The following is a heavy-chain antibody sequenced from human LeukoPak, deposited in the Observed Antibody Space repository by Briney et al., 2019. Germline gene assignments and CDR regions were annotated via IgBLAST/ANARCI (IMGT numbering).Heavy chain of an antibody. CDR1: GFNLCSSW. CDR2: IKEDGSQT. J-gene: IGHJ4*02. V-gene: IGHV3-7*01. D-gene: IGHD5-18*01. CDR3: TREGYIYSTYYFDY. Sequence: GGSLRLSCVVSGFNLCSSWMSWVRQAPGKGLEWVANIKEDGSQTYYVDSVKGRFTISRDNAKNSLYMQLNSLRAEDTAVYYCTREGYIYSTYYFDYWGQGALVTVSS.